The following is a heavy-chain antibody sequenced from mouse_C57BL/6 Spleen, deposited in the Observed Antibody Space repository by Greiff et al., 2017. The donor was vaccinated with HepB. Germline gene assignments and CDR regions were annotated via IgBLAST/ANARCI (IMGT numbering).Heavy chain of an antibody. D-gene: IGHD2-2*01. Sequence: EVKVEESGGGLVKPGGSLKLSCAASGFTFSSYTMSWVRQTPEKRLEWVATISGGGGNTYYPDSVKGRFTISRDNAKNTLYLQMSSLRSEDTALYYCARRKSAYGYDGYYFDYWGQGTTLTVSS. CDR1: GFTFSSYT. CDR3: ARRKSAYGYDGYYFDY. V-gene: IGHV5-9*01. CDR2: ISGGGGNT. J-gene: IGHJ2*01.